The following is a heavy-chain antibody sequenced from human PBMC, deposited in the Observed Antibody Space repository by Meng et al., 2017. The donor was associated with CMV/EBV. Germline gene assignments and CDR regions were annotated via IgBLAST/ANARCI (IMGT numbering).Heavy chain of an antibody. D-gene: IGHD3-3*01. J-gene: IGHJ6*02. V-gene: IGHV3-21*01. CDR2: ISSSSSYI. Sequence: GESLKISCAASGFTFSSYEMNWVRQAPGKGLEWVSSISSSSSYIYYADSVKGRFTISRDNAKNSLYLQMNSLRAEDTAVYYCASRYDFWSGYYYYGMDVWGQGTTVTVSS. CDR3: ASRYDFWSGYYYYGMDV. CDR1: GFTFSSYE.